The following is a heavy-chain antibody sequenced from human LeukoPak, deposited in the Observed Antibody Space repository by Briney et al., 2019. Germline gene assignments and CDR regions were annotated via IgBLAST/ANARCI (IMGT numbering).Heavy chain of an antibody. CDR2: IYTSGST. J-gene: IGHJ3*02. CDR1: GGSISSGSYY. V-gene: IGHV4-61*02. D-gene: IGHD5-24*01. CDR3: ARQVEMATIDAFDI. Sequence: SETLSLTCTVSGGSISSGSYYWSWIRQPAGKGLEWIGRIYTSGSTNYNPSLKSRVTISVDMSKNQFSLKLSSVTAADTAVYYCARQVEMATIDAFDIWGQGTMVTVSS.